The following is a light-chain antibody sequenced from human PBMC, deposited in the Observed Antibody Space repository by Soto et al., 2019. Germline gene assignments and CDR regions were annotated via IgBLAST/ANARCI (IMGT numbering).Light chain of an antibody. J-gene: IGKJ4*01. CDR1: QSVSSY. V-gene: IGKV3-11*01. Sequence: EIVLTQSPATLSLSPGERAILSCRASQSVSSYLAWYQQKPGQAPRLLIYDASNRATGISARFSGSGSGTDFTLTISSLEPEDFAVYYCQQRSNWPPTLGGGTKVEIK. CDR3: QQRSNWPPT. CDR2: DAS.